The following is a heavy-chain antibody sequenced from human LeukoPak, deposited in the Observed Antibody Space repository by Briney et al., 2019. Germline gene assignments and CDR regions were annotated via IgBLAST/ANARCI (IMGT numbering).Heavy chain of an antibody. CDR2: MTSDGRT. D-gene: IGHD2-2*01. CDR1: GFTFSNYA. J-gene: IGHJ6*03. Sequence: GGSLRLSCAPSGFTFSNYAMVWVRQAPGKGLDWVSAMTSDGRTFYADSVRGRVTISRDNSKNTLYLQMNSLGAEDTAEYFCANVGVAAASPPFYLDVWGKGTTVTVSS. CDR3: ANVGVAAASPPFYLDV. V-gene: IGHV3-23*01.